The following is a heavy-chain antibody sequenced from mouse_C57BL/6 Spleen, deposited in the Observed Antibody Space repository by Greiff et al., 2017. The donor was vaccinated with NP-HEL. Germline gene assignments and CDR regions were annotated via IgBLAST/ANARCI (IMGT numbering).Heavy chain of an antibody. Sequence: QVQLQQPGAELVRPGSSVKLSCKASGYTFTSYWMHWVKQRPIQGLAWIGNLDPSDSETNYNQKFKDKATLTVDKSSSTAYMQLSSLTSEYSAVYYYARSGNYVAWFAYWGQGTLVTVSA. J-gene: IGHJ3*01. CDR1: GYTFTSYW. V-gene: IGHV1-52*01. CDR3: ARSGNYVAWFAY. D-gene: IGHD2-1*01. CDR2: LDPSDSET.